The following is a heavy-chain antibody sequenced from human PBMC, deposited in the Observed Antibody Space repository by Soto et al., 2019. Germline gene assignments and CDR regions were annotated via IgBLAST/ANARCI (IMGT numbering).Heavy chain of an antibody. Sequence: PSETLSLTCTVSGGSISSYYWSWIRQPPGKGLEWIGHIYYSGSTNYNPSLKSRVTISVDTSKNQFSLKLSSVTAADTAVYYCARERGSGWYGYWGQGTLVTVSS. D-gene: IGHD6-19*01. CDR2: IYYSGST. V-gene: IGHV4-59*01. CDR1: GGSISSYY. CDR3: ARERGSGWYGY. J-gene: IGHJ4*02.